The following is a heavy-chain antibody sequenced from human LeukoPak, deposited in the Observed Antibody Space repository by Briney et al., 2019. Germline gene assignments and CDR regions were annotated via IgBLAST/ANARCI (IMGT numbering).Heavy chain of an antibody. D-gene: IGHD3-22*01. J-gene: IGHJ4*02. Sequence: PGGSLRLSCAASGFTFNVYSMSWVRQAPGKGLEWVSYITRNSKDIYYADSVKGRFTISRDNAKNSLYLQMNNLRAEDTAVYYCAKTLLDSSGYYYAGSDYWGQGILATVST. CDR1: GFTFNVYS. CDR2: ITRNSKDI. V-gene: IGHV3-48*01. CDR3: AKTLLDSSGYYYAGSDY.